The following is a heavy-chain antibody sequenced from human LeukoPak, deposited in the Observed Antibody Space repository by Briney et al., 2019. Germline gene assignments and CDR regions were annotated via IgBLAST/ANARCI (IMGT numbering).Heavy chain of an antibody. V-gene: IGHV3-9*01. D-gene: IGHD3-10*01. CDR3: ARDATITMILGYFDD. CDR1: GFTFDDHA. J-gene: IGHJ4*02. Sequence: GRSPRLSCAASGFTFDDHAMHWVRQGPGKGLEWVSGISWNSGSIGYADSVKGRFTIYRDNAKNSLHLQMNSLRAEDTAMYYCARDATITMILGYFDDWGQGTLVTVSS. CDR2: ISWNSGSI.